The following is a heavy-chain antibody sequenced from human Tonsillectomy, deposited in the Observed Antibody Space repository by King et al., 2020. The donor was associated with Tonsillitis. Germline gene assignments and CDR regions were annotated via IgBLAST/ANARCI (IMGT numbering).Heavy chain of an antibody. J-gene: IGHJ4*02. CDR3: ARGFGITARPFDY. CDR2: IYYSGST. D-gene: IGHD6-6*01. Sequence: VQLQESGPGLVKPSETLSLTCTVSGGSISSYCWSWIRQPPGKGLEWIWYIYYSGSTNYNPSLKSRVTISLNTSKNQFSLRLSSVTAADTAVYYCARGFGITARPFDYWGQGTLVTVSS. V-gene: IGHV4-59*01. CDR1: GGSISSYC.